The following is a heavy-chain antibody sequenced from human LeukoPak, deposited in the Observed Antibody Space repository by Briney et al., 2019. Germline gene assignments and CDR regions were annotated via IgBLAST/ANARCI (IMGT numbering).Heavy chain of an antibody. CDR2: ISGSGGST. CDR1: GFTFSSYA. Sequence: GGSLRLSCAASGFTFSSYAMSWVRRAPGKGLEWVSAISGSGGSTYYADSVKGRFTISRDNSKNTLYLQMNSLRAEDTAVYYCAKPINPSMAAAGEIDYWGQGTLVTVSS. J-gene: IGHJ4*02. CDR3: AKPINPSMAAAGEIDY. V-gene: IGHV3-23*01. D-gene: IGHD6-13*01.